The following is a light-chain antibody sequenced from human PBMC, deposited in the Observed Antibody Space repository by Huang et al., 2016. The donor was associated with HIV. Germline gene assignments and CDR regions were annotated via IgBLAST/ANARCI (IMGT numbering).Light chain of an antibody. Sequence: IVLTQSPATLSWYPGERVTLSCRASQSVGNYIAWYQQHPGQSPKLLSYDTSNRATGTPGRFSGSGSGTDFTLTISSLQSGDFAVYYCQQRSSGVTFGGGTKVQVK. CDR2: DTS. CDR3: QQRSSGVT. J-gene: IGKJ4*01. V-gene: IGKV3-11*01. CDR1: QSVGNY.